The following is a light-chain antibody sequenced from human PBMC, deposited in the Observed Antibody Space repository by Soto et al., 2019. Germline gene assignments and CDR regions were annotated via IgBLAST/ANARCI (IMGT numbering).Light chain of an antibody. CDR3: GAWDDTGSGRWV. J-gene: IGLJ3*02. V-gene: IGLV1-44*01. CDR1: GSNIGNNI. Sequence: QSGLTQPPSASATPGQTITISCTGTGSNIGNNIVTWYQQLPGAAPKVVVYRTKQRPSGVPDRFSGSKSGTSASLAITGLQPEDEADYYCGAWDDTGSGRWVFGGGTKVTVL. CDR2: RTK.